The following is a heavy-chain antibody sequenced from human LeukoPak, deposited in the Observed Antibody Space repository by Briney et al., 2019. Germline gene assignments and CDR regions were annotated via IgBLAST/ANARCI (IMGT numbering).Heavy chain of an antibody. V-gene: IGHV3-43D*03. J-gene: IGHJ4*02. CDR1: GFTFDDYA. CDR3: AKDSGRRYSSTYYFDY. D-gene: IGHD6-13*01. CDR2: ISWDGGST. Sequence: GGSLRLSCAASGFTFDDYAMHWARQAPGKGLEWVSLISWDGGSTYYVDSVKGRFTISRDNSKNSLYLQMNSLRAEDTALYYCAKDSGRRYSSTYYFDYWGQGTLVTVSS.